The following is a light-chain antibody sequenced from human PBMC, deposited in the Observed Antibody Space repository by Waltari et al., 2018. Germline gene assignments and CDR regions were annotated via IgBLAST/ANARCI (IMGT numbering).Light chain of an antibody. CDR2: IDGGGGH. Sequence: QLAVTQSPSYSASLGASVKLTCTLSSQHSAYAIDWHQPQPEKGPPCLLKIDGGGGHTKGDGIPDRFSGFSSGAERYLTISSLQYEDEAAYYCQTWDPDTVVFGGGTKLTV. CDR1: SQHSAYA. J-gene: IGLJ2*01. V-gene: IGLV4-69*01. CDR3: QTWDPDTVV.